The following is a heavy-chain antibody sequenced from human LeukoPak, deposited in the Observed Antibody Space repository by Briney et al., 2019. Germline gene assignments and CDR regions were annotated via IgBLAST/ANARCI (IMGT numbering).Heavy chain of an antibody. CDR2: ITSSASTI. J-gene: IGHJ6*03. D-gene: IGHD6-13*01. CDR1: GFTFSSYE. Sequence: AGGSLRLSCTASGFTFSSYEMNWVRQAPGKGLEWVSYITSSASTIYYADSVKGRFTISRDNAKNSLYLQMNSLRAEDTAVYYCARDQEQQLPPYYYYYYYMDVWGKGTTVTVSS. CDR3: ARDQEQQLPPYYYYYYYMDV. V-gene: IGHV3-48*03.